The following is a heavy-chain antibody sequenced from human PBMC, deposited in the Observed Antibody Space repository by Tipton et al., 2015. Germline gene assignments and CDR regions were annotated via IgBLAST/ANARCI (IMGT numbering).Heavy chain of an antibody. CDR2: IRYTGIT. V-gene: IGHV4-59*01. CDR3: ARARGRHGGLFDS. CDR1: SDSINKYY. D-gene: IGHD4-23*01. Sequence: TLSLTCTVSSDSINKYYWTWIRQPPGKELQWIGYIRYTGITNYNPSLKSRVTMSVDTSKTQFSLEMRSVTATDTAVYYCARARGRHGGLFDSWGQGTLVTVSS. J-gene: IGHJ4*02.